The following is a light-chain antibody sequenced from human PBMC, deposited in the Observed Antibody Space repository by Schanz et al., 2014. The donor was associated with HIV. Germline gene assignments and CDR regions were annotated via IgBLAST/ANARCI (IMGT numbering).Light chain of an antibody. J-gene: IGLJ1*01. Sequence: QSALTQPASVSGSPGQSITISCTGTSSDVGGYNYLSWYQQHPGKAPKLMIYQGSKRPSGVPDRFSGSRSGNTASLTVSGLQAEDEADYYCSSYAGYHNLGVFGTGTKLTVL. V-gene: IGLV2-8*01. CDR3: SSYAGYHNLGV. CDR1: SSDVGGYNY. CDR2: QGS.